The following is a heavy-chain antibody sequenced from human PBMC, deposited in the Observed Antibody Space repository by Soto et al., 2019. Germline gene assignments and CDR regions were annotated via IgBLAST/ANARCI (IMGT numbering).Heavy chain of an antibody. V-gene: IGHV4-34*01. D-gene: IGHD3-3*01. J-gene: IGHJ5*02. CDR1: GGSFSGHY. Sequence: SETLSLTCAVYGGSFSGHYWNWIRQPPGKGLEWIGEINDSGSTNYNPSLRSRVTISVDTSKNQFSLKLSSVTAADTAVYYCARQRWSTSMEYKRGLWLDPWGQGTLVTVSS. CDR3: ARQRWSTSMEYKRGLWLDP. CDR2: INDSGST.